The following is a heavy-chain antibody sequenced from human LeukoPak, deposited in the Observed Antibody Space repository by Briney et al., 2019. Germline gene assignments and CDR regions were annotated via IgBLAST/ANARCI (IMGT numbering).Heavy chain of an antibody. CDR1: GGTFSSYA. J-gene: IGHJ5*02. CDR2: IIPIFGTA. V-gene: IGHV1-69*01. Sequence: GASVKVSCKASGGTFSSYAISWVRQAPGQGLEWMGGIIPIFGTANYAQKFQGRVTITADESTSTAYMGLSSLRSEDTAVYYCARGGLYCSGGSCLRFDPWGQGTLVTVSS. D-gene: IGHD2-15*01. CDR3: ARGGLYCSGGSCLRFDP.